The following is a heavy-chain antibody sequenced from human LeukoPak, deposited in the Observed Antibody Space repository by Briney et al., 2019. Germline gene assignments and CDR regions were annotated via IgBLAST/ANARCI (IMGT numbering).Heavy chain of an antibody. V-gene: IGHV4-4*07. CDR3: ARAEDCSGGSCYSGLGYYFDY. D-gene: IGHD2-15*01. Sequence: SETLSLTCTVSGGSISSYYWSWIRRPAGKGLEWIGRIYTSGSTNYNPSLKSRVTMSVDTSKNQFSLKLSSVTAADTAVYYCARAEDCSGGSCYSGLGYYFDYWGQGTLVTVSS. CDR2: IYTSGST. CDR1: GGSISSYY. J-gene: IGHJ4*02.